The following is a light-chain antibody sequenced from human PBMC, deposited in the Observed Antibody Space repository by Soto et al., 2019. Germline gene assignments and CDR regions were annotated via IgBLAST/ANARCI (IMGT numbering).Light chain of an antibody. CDR3: SSYSTTSSPHVL. Sequence: QSALTQPASVSGSPGQSITISGTGTRSDVGRYNYVSWYQQHPGKAPKLLIYEVTYRPSGVSTRFSASKSGSTASLTISGIQAEDEADYYCSSYSTTSSPHVLFGGGTKLTVL. V-gene: IGLV2-14*01. CDR1: RSDVGRYNY. CDR2: EVT. J-gene: IGLJ2*01.